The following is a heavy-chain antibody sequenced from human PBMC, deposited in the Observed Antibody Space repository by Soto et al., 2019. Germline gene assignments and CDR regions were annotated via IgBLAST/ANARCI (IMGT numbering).Heavy chain of an antibody. V-gene: IGHV3-23*01. CDR3: AKDFPDILTGYYNRYFDY. D-gene: IGHD3-9*01. J-gene: IGHJ4*02. CDR2: ISGSGGST. Sequence: GGSLRLSCAASGFTFSSYAMSWVRQAPGKGLEWVSAISGSGGSTYYADSVKGRFTISRDNSKNTLYLQMNSLRAEDTAVYYCAKDFPDILTGYYNRYFDYWGQGTLVTVSS. CDR1: GFTFSSYA.